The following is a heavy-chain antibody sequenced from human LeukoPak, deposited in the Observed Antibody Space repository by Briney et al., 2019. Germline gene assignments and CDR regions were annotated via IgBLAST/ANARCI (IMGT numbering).Heavy chain of an antibody. CDR3: ARVGTIFGNNFDY. D-gene: IGHD3-3*01. J-gene: IGHJ4*02. V-gene: IGHV4-38-2*02. CDR2: IYHSGST. CDR1: GYSISSNYY. Sequence: SSETLSLTCTVSGYSISSNYYWGWIRQPPGKGLEWIGSIYHSGSTYYNPSLKSRVTISADTSKNQFSLKLRSVTAADTAVYYRARVGTIFGNNFDYWGQGTLVTVSS.